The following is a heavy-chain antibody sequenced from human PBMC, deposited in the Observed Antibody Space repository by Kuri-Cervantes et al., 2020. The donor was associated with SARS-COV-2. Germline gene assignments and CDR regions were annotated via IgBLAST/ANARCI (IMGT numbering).Heavy chain of an antibody. CDR1: GFTFSDYY. Sequence: GGSLRLSCAASGFTFSDYYMSWIRQAPGKGLEWVPYISSSSSYTNYADSVKGRFTLSRDNAKNMLFLQMNSLRAEDTAVYYCVRDGDHWNFDYWGQGTLVTVSS. V-gene: IGHV3-11*06. CDR3: VRDGDHWNFDY. J-gene: IGHJ4*02. D-gene: IGHD1-1*01. CDR2: ISSSSSYT.